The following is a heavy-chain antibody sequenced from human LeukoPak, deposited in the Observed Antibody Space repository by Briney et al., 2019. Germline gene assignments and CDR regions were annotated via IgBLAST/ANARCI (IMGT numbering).Heavy chain of an antibody. Sequence: KPSETLSLTCAVSGYSISSGYHWGWIRQPPGKGLEWIGSIYHSGSTYYNPSLKSRVTISVDTSKNQFSLKLSSVTAAGTAVYYCARPFWSGYYDAFDIWGQGTMVTVSS. D-gene: IGHD3-3*01. CDR1: GYSISSGYH. CDR2: IYHSGST. CDR3: ARPFWSGYYDAFDI. V-gene: IGHV4-38-2*01. J-gene: IGHJ3*02.